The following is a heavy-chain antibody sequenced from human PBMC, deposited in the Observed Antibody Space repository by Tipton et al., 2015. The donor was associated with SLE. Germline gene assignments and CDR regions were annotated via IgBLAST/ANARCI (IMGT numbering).Heavy chain of an antibody. D-gene: IGHD1-26*01. CDR3: AKDSSGSYSAFDI. Sequence: GSLRLSCAASGFSVTNNYMSWVRQAPGKGLEWVSVIYVPGDTYYADSVKGRFTISRDNSKNTLYLQMNSLRAEDTAVYYCAKDSSGSYSAFDIWGQGTMVTVSS. CDR2: IYVPGDT. CDR1: GFSVTNNY. J-gene: IGHJ3*02. V-gene: IGHV3-53*01.